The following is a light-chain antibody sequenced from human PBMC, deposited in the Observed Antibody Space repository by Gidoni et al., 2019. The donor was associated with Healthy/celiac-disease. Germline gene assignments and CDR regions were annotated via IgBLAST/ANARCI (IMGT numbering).Light chain of an antibody. Sequence: DIQMTQSPSSLSASVGDRVTITVRASQRLIRYLNWYQQKPGKAPKLRIYAASSLQSGVPSRFSGSGSGTDFTLTISSLQPEDFATYYCQQSYSTPWTFXQXTKVEIK. CDR1: QRLIRY. CDR2: AAS. J-gene: IGKJ1*01. CDR3: QQSYSTPWT. V-gene: IGKV1-39*01.